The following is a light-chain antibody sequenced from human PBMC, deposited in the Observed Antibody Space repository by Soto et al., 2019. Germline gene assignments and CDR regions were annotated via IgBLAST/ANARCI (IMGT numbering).Light chain of an antibody. Sequence: QSVLTQPASVSGSPGQSITISCTGTSSDVGSYNLVSWYQQHPGKAPKLMIYEVSKRPSGVSNRFSGSKSGNTASLTISGLQAEDEADYYCCSYAGSSTSVFGTGTSHRP. V-gene: IGLV2-23*02. J-gene: IGLJ1*01. CDR1: SSDVGSYNL. CDR3: CSYAGSSTSV. CDR2: EVS.